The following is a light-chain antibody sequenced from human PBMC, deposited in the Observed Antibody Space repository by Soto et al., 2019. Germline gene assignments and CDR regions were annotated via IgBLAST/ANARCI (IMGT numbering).Light chain of an antibody. CDR3: QQFNAYPLT. V-gene: IGKV1-9*01. CDR2: GAS. CDR1: QGISDY. Sequence: DIQLTQSPSFLSASVGDRVTISCRARQGISDYLAWYQQKPGKAPKLLIYGASTLQSGVPSRFSGSASGTEFTLTISSLQPEDFATYFGQQFNAYPLTFGGGTKLEIK. J-gene: IGKJ4*01.